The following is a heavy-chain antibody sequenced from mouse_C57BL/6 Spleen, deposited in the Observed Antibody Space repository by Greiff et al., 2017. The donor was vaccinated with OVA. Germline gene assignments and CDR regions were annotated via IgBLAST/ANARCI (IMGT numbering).Heavy chain of an antibody. V-gene: IGHV1-76*01. Sequence: QVQLQQSGAELVRPGASVTLSCKASGYTFTDYYINWVKQRPGQGLEWIARIYTGSGNTYYTEKIKGKATLTAEKFSSTVYMQLSSLTSEDSAVYFCARWGYDPDYWGQGTTLTVSS. J-gene: IGHJ2*01. D-gene: IGHD2-2*01. CDR1: GYTFTDYY. CDR2: IYTGSGNT. CDR3: ARWGYDPDY.